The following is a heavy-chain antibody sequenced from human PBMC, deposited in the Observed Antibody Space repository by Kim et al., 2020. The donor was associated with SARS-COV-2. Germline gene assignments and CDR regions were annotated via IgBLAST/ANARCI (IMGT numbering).Heavy chain of an antibody. J-gene: IGHJ6*02. CDR1: GGSFSGYY. D-gene: IGHD3-3*01. CDR3: ARGRTYYDFWSGYSNKLYYGMDV. Sequence: SETLSLTCAFYGGSFSGYYWSWIRQPPGKGLEWIGEINHSGSTNYNPSLKSRVTISVDTSKNQFSLKLSSVTAADTAVYYCARGRTYYDFWSGYSNKLYYGMDVWGQGTTVTVSS. V-gene: IGHV4-34*01. CDR2: INHSGST.